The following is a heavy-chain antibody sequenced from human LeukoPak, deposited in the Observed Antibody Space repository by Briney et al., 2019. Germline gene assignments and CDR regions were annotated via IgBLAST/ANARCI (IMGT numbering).Heavy chain of an antibody. J-gene: IGHJ4*02. D-gene: IGHD3-22*01. V-gene: IGHV3-30*18. CDR2: ISYDGSNK. CDR1: GFTFSSYG. CDR3: AKDMDLYYDSSGYSLYFDY. Sequence: SLRLSCAASGFTFSSYGMHWVRQAPGKGLEWVAVISYDGSNKYYADSVKGRFTISRDNSKNTLYLQMNSLRAEDTAVYYCAKDMDLYYDSSGYSLYFDYWGQGTLVTVSS.